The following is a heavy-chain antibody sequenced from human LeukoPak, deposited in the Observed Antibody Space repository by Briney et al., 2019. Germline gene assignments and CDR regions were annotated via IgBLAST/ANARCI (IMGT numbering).Heavy chain of an antibody. J-gene: IGHJ4*02. Sequence: SETLSLTCTVSAGSIRSYHWNWIRQSPGRGLEWIGYIYYTGSSNYSPSLKSRVTMSVDTSKSQFSLRLSSVTASDTAVYYCARQSYSSGWSDIDYWGQGTLVTVSS. V-gene: IGHV4-59*08. CDR1: AGSIRSYH. D-gene: IGHD6-19*01. CDR3: ARQSYSSGWSDIDY. CDR2: IYYTGSS.